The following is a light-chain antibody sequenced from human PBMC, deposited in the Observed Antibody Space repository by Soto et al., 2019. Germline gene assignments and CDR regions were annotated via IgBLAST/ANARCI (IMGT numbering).Light chain of an antibody. CDR3: SSYTGRSTLV. V-gene: IGLV2-14*01. J-gene: IGLJ2*01. Sequence: QSTLTQPASVSGSPGQSITISCTGTHSDVGGYNYVSWYQQHPGKAPKLMIYEVSNRPSGVSNRFSGSKSGNTASLTISGLQAEDAADDDCSSYTGRSTLVFGGGTKLTVL. CDR2: EVS. CDR1: HSDVGGYNY.